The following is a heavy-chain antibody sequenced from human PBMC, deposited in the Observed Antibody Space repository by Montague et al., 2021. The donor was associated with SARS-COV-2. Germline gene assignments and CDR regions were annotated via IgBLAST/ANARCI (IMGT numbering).Heavy chain of an antibody. D-gene: IGHD2-2*01. Sequence: SETLSLTCAVYGGSFSVYYWSWLRQSPRSGLEWIAGINHSGAANYNPSLKSRVSISVDTSKNQFTLKLTSVTAADTAMYYCAKEREVVRAARTLVAFDLWGQGKMVTVSS. V-gene: IGHV4-34*01. J-gene: IGHJ3*01. CDR3: AKEREVVRAARTLVAFDL. CDR1: GGSFSVYY. CDR2: INHSGAA.